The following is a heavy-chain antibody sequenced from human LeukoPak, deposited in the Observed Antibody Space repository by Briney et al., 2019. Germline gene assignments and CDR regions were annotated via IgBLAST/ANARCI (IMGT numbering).Heavy chain of an antibody. J-gene: IGHJ3*02. CDR2: IYSPGGT. CDR1: GFTDSRHY. D-gene: IGHD3-22*01. CDR3: ARAPFSADSSATPPAFDI. Sequence: AGGSLRLSCAASGFTDSRHYMSWVRQAPGKGLEWVSIIYSPGGTYYADSVKGRFTISRDNSKNTIYLQMNSLRVDDTAVYYCARAPFSADSSATPPAFDIWGHGKVVTVSS. V-gene: IGHV3-53*01.